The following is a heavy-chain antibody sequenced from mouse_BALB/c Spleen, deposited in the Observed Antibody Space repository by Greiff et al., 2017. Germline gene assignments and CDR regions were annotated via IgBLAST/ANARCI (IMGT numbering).Heavy chain of an antibody. CDR2: INPSNGGT. CDR3: TRSYYDAWFAY. V-gene: IGHV1S81*02. CDR1: GYTFTSYY. J-gene: IGHJ3*01. Sequence: QVQLQQPGAELVKPGASVKLSCKASGYTFTSYYMYWVKQRPGQGLEWIGGINPSNGGTNFNEKFKSKATLTVDKSSSTAYMQLSSLTAEDSEVYYCTRSYYDAWFAYWGQGTLVTVSA. D-gene: IGHD2-4*01.